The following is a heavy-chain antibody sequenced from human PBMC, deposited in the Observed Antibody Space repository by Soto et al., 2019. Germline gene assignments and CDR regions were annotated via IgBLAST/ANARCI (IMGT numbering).Heavy chain of an antibody. J-gene: IGHJ6*02. D-gene: IGHD6-6*01. V-gene: IGHV1-18*01. CDR1: NETLTTYG. CDR3: ARDSRSSGYYYGMDV. Sequence: QVHLVQSGAEVKKPGASVKVSCKASNETLTTYGISWVRQAPGQGLEWMGWVSGYSGHSSSAQEVQDRVIMTTDTSTNTDYMELRSMTSDDSAVYFCARDSRSSGYYYGMDVWGQGTTVTVSS. CDR2: VSGYSGHS.